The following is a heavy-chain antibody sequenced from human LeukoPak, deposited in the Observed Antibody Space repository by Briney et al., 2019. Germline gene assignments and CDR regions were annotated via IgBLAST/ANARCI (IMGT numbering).Heavy chain of an antibody. Sequence: SETLSLTCSVSGYSISSSYYWGWIRQPPGKGLEWIGSIYHSGNTYYNPSLKSRVTISIDTSKNQFSLKLNSVTAADTAVYYCARAGYGDSDFDYWGQGTLVTVSS. V-gene: IGHV4-38-2*02. CDR1: GYSISSSYY. J-gene: IGHJ4*02. CDR2: IYHSGNT. CDR3: ARAGYGDSDFDY. D-gene: IGHD4-17*01.